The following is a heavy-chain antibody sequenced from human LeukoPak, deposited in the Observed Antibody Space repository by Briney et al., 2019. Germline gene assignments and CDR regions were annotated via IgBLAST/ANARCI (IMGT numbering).Heavy chain of an antibody. V-gene: IGHV3-11*05. J-gene: IGHJ4*02. CDR2: ISSSSRYT. CDR1: GFTSSDYY. Sequence: GGSLRLSCAASGFTSSDYYMSWTRQAPGKGLEWVSYISSSSRYTTYADSVKGRFTISRDSAKNSLCLQMNSLRAEDTAVYYCARDRGVVDNFDYWGQGTLVTVSS. CDR3: ARDRGVVDNFDY. D-gene: IGHD3-10*01.